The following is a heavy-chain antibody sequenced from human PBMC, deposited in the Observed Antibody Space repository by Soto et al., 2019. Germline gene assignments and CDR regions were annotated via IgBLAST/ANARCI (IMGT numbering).Heavy chain of an antibody. V-gene: IGHV4-39*01. CDR3: ARHYYGSGSYYNLDWFDP. Sequence: PSETLSLTCTVSGGSISSSSYYWGWIRQPPGKGLEWIGSIYYSGSTYYNPSLKSRVTISVDTSKNQFPLKLSSVTAADTAVYYCARHYYGSGSYYNLDWFDPWGQGTLVTVS. CDR1: GGSISSSSYY. CDR2: IYYSGST. J-gene: IGHJ5*02. D-gene: IGHD3-10*01.